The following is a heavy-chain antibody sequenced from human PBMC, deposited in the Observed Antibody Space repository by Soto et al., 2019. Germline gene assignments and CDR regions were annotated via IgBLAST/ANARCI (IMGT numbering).Heavy chain of an antibody. V-gene: IGHV2-5*02. CDR2: IYWDDDK. CDR3: VYRRSAYYLQS. D-gene: IGHD3-22*01. CDR1: GFSLTTTGVA. J-gene: IGHJ5*02. Sequence: QITLKESGPTLVKPTQTLTLTCTFSGFSLTTTGVAVGWIRQSPGKAPEGLALIYWDDDKVYSPSLRRRLTISKDTSKKQVVLNVANLDPVDTATYYCVYRRSAYYLQSWGQGIFVAVSP.